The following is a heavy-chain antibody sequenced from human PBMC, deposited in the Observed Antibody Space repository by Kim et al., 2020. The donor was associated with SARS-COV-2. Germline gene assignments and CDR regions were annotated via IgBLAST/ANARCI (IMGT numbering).Heavy chain of an antibody. CDR3: ARHGYDDSGGFSFFDY. CDR2: MYHSGRT. J-gene: IGHJ4*02. CDR1: GGSISSHY. V-gene: IGHV4-59*08. Sequence: SETLSLTCTVSGGSISSHYWSWIRQPPGKGLEWIGYMYHSGRTNYNPSLKSRVTISIDTSKNQFSLKLSSVTAADTAVYYCARHGYDDSGGFSFFDYWGQGTLVTVSS. D-gene: IGHD3-22*01.